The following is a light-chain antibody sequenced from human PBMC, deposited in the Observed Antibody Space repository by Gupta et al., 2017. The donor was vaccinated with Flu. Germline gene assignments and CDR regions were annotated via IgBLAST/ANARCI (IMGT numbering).Light chain of an antibody. Sequence: QSVLTQPPSVSAAPGQKVTISCSGSSSNIGDKYVSWYKKLPGAAPKLLIYEDSKRPSGIPDRVSGSKSGTSATLGITGVQTGDEADYYCGTWDTSLSAAVFGGGTKLTVL. CDR3: GTWDTSLSAAV. CDR1: SSNIGDKY. V-gene: IGLV1-51*02. CDR2: EDS. J-gene: IGLJ3*02.